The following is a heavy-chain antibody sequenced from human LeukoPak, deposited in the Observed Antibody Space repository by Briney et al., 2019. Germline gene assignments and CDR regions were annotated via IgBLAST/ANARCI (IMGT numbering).Heavy chain of an antibody. CDR1: GFTFDDYA. V-gene: IGHV3-9*01. J-gene: IGHJ4*02. Sequence: PGGSLRLSCAASGFTFDDYAMHWVRQAPGKGLEWVSGISWNSGSIGYADSVKGRFTISRDNAKNSLYLQMNSLRAEDTALYYCAKGGAAAATNWGQGTLVTVSS. CDR3: AKGGAAAATN. D-gene: IGHD6-13*01. CDR2: ISWNSGSI.